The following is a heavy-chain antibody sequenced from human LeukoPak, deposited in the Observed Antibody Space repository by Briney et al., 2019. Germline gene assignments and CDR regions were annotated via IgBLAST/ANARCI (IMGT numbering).Heavy chain of an antibody. CDR1: GFTFSSYA. Sequence: PGGSLRLSCAASGFTFSSYALSWVRQAPGKGLEWVSTISGSGDSTYYADPVKGRFTISRDNSKNTLLLQMNSLRADVTAVYYCAKDLQLWSFDYWGQGTLVTVSS. J-gene: IGHJ4*02. CDR3: AKDLQLWSFDY. CDR2: ISGSGDST. D-gene: IGHD5-18*01. V-gene: IGHV3-23*01.